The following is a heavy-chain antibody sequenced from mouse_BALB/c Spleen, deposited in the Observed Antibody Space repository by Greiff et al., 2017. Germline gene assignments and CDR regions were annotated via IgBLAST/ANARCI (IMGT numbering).Heavy chain of an antibody. Sequence: VKLMESGAELAKPGASVKMSCKASGYTFTSYWMHWVKQRPGQGLEWIGYINPSTGYTEYNQKFKDKATLTADKSSSTAYMQLSSLTSEDSAVYYCAGTYDGPYAMDYWGQGTSVTVSS. J-gene: IGHJ4*01. D-gene: IGHD2-3*01. CDR2: INPSTGYT. CDR3: AGTYDGPYAMDY. CDR1: GYTFTSYW. V-gene: IGHV1-7*01.